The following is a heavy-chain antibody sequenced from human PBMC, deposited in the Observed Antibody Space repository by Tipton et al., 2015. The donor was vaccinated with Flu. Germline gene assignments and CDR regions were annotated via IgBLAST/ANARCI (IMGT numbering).Heavy chain of an antibody. J-gene: IGHJ4*02. D-gene: IGHD3-10*01. CDR2: VSPYNGNR. V-gene: IGHV1-18*04. Sequence: QVQLVQSGAEVREPGASVKVSCKTSGYTFINYGISWVRQAPGRGLEWLGWVSPYNGNRNYAPKVQGRLSMTTDPPTSTAYMELRSLRSDDTAMYFCASGPGTFYFDFWGQGTLVTVSS. CDR3: ASGPGTFYFDF. CDR1: GYTFINYG.